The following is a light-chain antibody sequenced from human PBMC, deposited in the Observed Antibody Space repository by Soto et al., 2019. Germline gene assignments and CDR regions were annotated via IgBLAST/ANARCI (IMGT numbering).Light chain of an antibody. CDR2: EVS. Sequence: QSALTQPASVCGSPGQSITISCTGSSSDVGNYKYVSWYQQHPGKAPKLMIYEVSNRPSGVSNRFSGSKSGNTAYLTISGLQAEDETDYYCFSYTSSGTYVFGTGTRSQS. J-gene: IGLJ1*01. CDR1: SSDVGNYKY. CDR3: FSYTSSGTYV. V-gene: IGLV2-14*01.